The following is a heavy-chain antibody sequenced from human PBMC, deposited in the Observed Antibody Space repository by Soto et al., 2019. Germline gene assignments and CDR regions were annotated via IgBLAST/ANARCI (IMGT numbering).Heavy chain of an antibody. J-gene: IGHJ6*02. Sequence: PGESLKISCNGSGYSFTSYWIGWVRQMPGKGLEWMGIIYPGDSDTRYSPSFQGQVTISADKSISTAYLQWSSLKASDTAMYYCARLSWRGYYYYYGMDVWGQGTTVTVSS. D-gene: IGHD2-15*01. CDR3: ARLSWRGYYYYYGMDV. CDR2: IYPGDSDT. V-gene: IGHV5-51*01. CDR1: GYSFTSYW.